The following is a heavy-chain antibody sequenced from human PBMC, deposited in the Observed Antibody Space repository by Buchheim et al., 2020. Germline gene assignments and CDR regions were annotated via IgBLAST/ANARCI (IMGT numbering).Heavy chain of an antibody. J-gene: IGHJ4*02. CDR1: GFTFSTYT. Sequence: EVQLVESGGGLVQPGGSLRLSCVASGFTFSTYTMNWVRQAPGKGLEWVSFIAWSTDTKTYADSVKGRFTSSRDNAKNSLFLQMNSLRAEDTAVYYCVRDLDWGFDYWGQGTL. D-gene: IGHD7-27*01. CDR3: VRDLDWGFDY. V-gene: IGHV3-48*01. CDR2: IAWSTDTK.